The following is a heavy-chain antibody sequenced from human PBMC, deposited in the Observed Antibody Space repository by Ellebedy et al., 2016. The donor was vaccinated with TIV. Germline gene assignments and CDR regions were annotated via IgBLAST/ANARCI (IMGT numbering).Heavy chain of an antibody. CDR2: IYHSGST. V-gene: IGHV4-30-2*01. D-gene: IGHD5-18*01. Sequence: SETLSLTCAVSGGSISSGGYSWSWIRQPPGKGLEWIGYIYHSGSTYYNPSLKSRVTISVDTSKNQFSLKLSSVTAADTAVYYCARDDVRADTAMDPYYYYGMDVWGQGTTVTVSS. CDR3: ARDDVRADTAMDPYYYYGMDV. CDR1: GGSISSGGYS. J-gene: IGHJ6*02.